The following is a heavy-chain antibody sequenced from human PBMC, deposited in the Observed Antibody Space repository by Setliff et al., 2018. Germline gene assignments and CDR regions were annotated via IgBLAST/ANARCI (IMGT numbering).Heavy chain of an antibody. CDR1: GGSISSSSYY. J-gene: IGHJ3*02. CDR2: IHYNGNL. V-gene: IGHV4-39*01. CDR3: ARRPTGPGAPFDI. D-gene: IGHD3-10*01. Sequence: SETLSLTCAVSGGSISSSSYYWGWIRQSPGEGLEWIANIHYNGNLYYNPSLKNRATISMDTSKIQFSLKLISVTAADTALYFCARRPTGPGAPFDIWGHGTMGTVS.